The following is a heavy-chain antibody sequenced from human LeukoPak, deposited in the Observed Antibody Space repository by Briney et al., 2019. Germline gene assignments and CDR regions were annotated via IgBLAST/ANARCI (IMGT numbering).Heavy chain of an antibody. CDR2: IIPIFGTA. CDR1: GGTFSSYA. V-gene: IGHV1-69*13. D-gene: IGHD2-15*01. Sequence: ASVKVSCKASGGTFSSYAISWVRQAPGQGLEWMGGIIPIFGTANYAQKFQGRVTITADESTSTAYMELSSLRSEDTAVYYCARVGGGSFHYYYYGMDVWGQGTTVTVSS. J-gene: IGHJ6*02. CDR3: ARVGGGSFHYYYYGMDV.